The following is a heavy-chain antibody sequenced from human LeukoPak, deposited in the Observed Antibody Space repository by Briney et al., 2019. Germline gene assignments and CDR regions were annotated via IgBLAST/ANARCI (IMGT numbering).Heavy chain of an antibody. Sequence: SETLSLTCAVYGGSFSGYYWSWIRQPPGKGLEWIGEINHSGSTNYNPSLKSRVTISVDTSKNQFSPKLSSVTAADTAVYYCARPRRKVRRDAFDIWGQGTMVTVSS. V-gene: IGHV4-34*01. D-gene: IGHD3-10*01. CDR1: GGSFSGYY. J-gene: IGHJ3*02. CDR2: INHSGST. CDR3: ARPRRKVRRDAFDI.